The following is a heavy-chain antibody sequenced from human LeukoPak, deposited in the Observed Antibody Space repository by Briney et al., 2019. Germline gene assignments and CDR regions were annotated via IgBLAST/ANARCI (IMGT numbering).Heavy chain of an antibody. CDR3: VKADGVTPE. Sequence: GGSLRLSCVASGFAFSAYHMSWVRQAPGKGLECVSAISSTGGATYYADSVKGRITISRDNSKSTLYLQMNSLRAEDTAVYYCVKADGVTPEWGQGTLVTVSS. J-gene: IGHJ4*02. D-gene: IGHD5-18*01. V-gene: IGHV3-23*01. CDR2: ISSTGGAT. CDR1: GFAFSAYH.